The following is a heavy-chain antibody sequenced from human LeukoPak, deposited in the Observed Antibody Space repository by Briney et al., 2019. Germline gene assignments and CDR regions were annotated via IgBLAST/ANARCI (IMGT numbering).Heavy chain of an antibody. V-gene: IGHV4-59*11. D-gene: IGHD6-13*01. Sequence: SETLSLTCTVSGGPIDRHYWSWIRQPPGKGLEWIGYVFYPGSTNYNPSLKSRVTMSLDTSRDQFSLRLTSVTVADTAIYYCASRPAGSTWYGVFDYWSQGTLVTVSS. CDR3: ASRPAGSTWYGVFDY. CDR2: VFYPGST. CDR1: GGPIDRHY. J-gene: IGHJ4*02.